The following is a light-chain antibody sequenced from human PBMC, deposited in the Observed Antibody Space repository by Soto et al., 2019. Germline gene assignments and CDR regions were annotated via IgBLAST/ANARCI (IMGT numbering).Light chain of an antibody. V-gene: IGKV1-5*01. Sequence: DIQMTQSPSTLSTSVGDRVTITCRASQSISSWLAWYQQKPGKAPKLLIYDASSLESGVPSRFSGSGSGTEFTLTISSLQPDDFATYYYQQYNGYSTFGQGTKVEIK. J-gene: IGKJ1*01. CDR1: QSISSW. CDR3: QQYNGYST. CDR2: DAS.